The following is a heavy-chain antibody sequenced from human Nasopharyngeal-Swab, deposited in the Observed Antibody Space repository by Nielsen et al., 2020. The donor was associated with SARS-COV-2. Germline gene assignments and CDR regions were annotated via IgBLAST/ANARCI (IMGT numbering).Heavy chain of an antibody. Sequence: GESLKISCAASGFTFSNAWMSWVRQAPGKGLEWVGRIKSKTDGGTTDYAAPVKGRFTISRDDSKNTLYLQMNSLKTEDTAVYYCTTDPMATVTYWGQGTLVTVSS. J-gene: IGHJ4*02. CDR2: IKSKTDGGTT. CDR1: GFTFSNAW. V-gene: IGHV3-15*01. CDR3: TTDPMATVTY. D-gene: IGHD4-17*01.